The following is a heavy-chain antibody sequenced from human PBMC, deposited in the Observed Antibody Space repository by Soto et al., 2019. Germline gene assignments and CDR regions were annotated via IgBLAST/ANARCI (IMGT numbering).Heavy chain of an antibody. V-gene: IGHV4-59*01. D-gene: IGHD5-18*01. J-gene: IGHJ4*02. CDR1: GGSISNYY. CDR3: ARDHPHSYGIYYFEY. CDR2: IYSSGST. Sequence: SETLSLTCTVSGGSISNYYWSWIRQPPGKGLEWIGYIYSSGSTNYNPSLKSRVTISADTSKNQVSLKLTSVTAADTAVYYCARDHPHSYGIYYFEYWGQGTLVTVSS.